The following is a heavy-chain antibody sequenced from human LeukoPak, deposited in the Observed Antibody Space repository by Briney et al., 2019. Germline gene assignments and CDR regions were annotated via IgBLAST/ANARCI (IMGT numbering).Heavy chain of an antibody. Sequence: GGSLRLSCAASGFTFSDYCTSWDRQAPGEGLEWVSLNSSGRSKIKYADSGKGRFTISRSNTKNSLYLQMNSLRAEDTAFYYCAEGVQYGAEWGYFDYWGQGTLVTVSS. J-gene: IGHJ4*02. CDR3: AEGVQYGAEWGYFDY. D-gene: IGHD3-3*01. CDR1: GFTFSDYC. CDR2: NSSGRSKI. V-gene: IGHV3-11*06.